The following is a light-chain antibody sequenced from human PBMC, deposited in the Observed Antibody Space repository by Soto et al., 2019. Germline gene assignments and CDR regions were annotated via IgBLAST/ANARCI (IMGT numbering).Light chain of an antibody. CDR3: QQYAISPLT. V-gene: IGKV3-20*01. J-gene: IGKJ4*01. CDR2: DAS. Sequence: EVVLTQSPGTLSLSPGEGATLSCRASQSVGITYLAWYQQKPGQAPRLLIYDASSRATGIPDRFSGSGSGTDFTLTISRLEPEDFAVYFCQQYAISPLTFGGGTKVEIK. CDR1: QSVGITY.